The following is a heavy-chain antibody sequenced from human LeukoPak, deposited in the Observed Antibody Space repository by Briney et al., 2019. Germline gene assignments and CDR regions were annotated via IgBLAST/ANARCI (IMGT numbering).Heavy chain of an antibody. J-gene: IGHJ4*02. Sequence: PGGSLRLSCAASGFSFSSYAMLWVRQAPGKGLEWVAVVSFDGINKYYADSVRGRFTISRDNSKNTLYLQMNGLRAEDTAVYYCARDSGCYDYWGQGTLVTVSS. V-gene: IGHV3-30-3*01. CDR3: ARDSGCYDY. CDR2: VSFDGINK. D-gene: IGHD2-15*01. CDR1: GFSFSSYA.